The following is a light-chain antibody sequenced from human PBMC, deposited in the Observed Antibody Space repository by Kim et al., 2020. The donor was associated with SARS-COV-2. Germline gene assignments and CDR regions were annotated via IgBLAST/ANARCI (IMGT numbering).Light chain of an antibody. CDR3: HQYSSYST. V-gene: IGKV1-5*01. J-gene: IGKJ1*01. CDR2: DAS. Sequence: ASVGDRVTITCRASQSISSHLAWFQQKPGRAPKLLIYDASSLETGVPPRFSGSGSGTDFTLTINSLQTDDLATYYCHQYSSYSTFGQGTKVEIK. CDR1: QSISSH.